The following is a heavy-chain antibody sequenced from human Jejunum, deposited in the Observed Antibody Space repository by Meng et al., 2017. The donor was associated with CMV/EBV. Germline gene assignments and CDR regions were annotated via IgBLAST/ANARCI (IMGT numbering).Heavy chain of an antibody. CDR2: IYSDGST. J-gene: IGHJ6*02. V-gene: IGHV3-53*01. CDR1: GFTVTINY. CDR3: ARGRGYFYGMDV. Sequence: CAASGFTVTINYMNWVRQAPGKRLEWVSVIYSDGSTYYADSVKGRFSISRDNSKNTLYLQMNSLRAEDTAVYYCARGRGYFYGMDVWGQGTTVTVSS.